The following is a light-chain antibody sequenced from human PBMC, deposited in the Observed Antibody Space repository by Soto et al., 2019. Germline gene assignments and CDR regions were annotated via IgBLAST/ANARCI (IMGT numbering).Light chain of an antibody. J-gene: IGKJ1*01. CDR1: QTINSW. CDR3: QQYDSYSSGP. Sequence: DIQMTQSPSTLSSSVGDRFTITCRVSQTINSWLAWYQQKPGKAPKVLIFDASSLKTGVPSRFSGSGSGTEFTLTISNLQPDDFATYYCQQYDSYSSGPFGQGTKVDI. CDR2: DAS. V-gene: IGKV1-5*01.